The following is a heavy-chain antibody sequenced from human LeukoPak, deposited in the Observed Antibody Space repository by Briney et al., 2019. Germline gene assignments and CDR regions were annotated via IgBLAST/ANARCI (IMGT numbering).Heavy chain of an antibody. CDR1: GGSISSYY. V-gene: IGHV4-59*01. J-gene: IGHJ4*02. CDR3: ARGLPADY. CDR2: IYYSGST. D-gene: IGHD5/OR15-5a*01. Sequence: SETLSLTCTVSGGSISSYYWSWIRQPPGKGLEWIGYIYYSGSTNYNPSLKSRVAISVDTPKNQFSLKLSSVTAADTAVYYCARGLPADYWGQGTLVTVSS.